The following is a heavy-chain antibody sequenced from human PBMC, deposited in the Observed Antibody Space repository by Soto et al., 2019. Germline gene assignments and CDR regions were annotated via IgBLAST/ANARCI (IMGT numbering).Heavy chain of an antibody. CDR2: ISYDGSNK. D-gene: IGHD5-12*01. CDR3: AKDQISDIVATTRRDYYYYYGMDV. V-gene: IGHV3-30*18. J-gene: IGHJ6*02. CDR1: GFNFSSYG. Sequence: XGSLRLSCAAAGFNFSSYGMHWVRQAPGKGLDWVAVISYDGSNKYYADSVKGRFTISRDNSKNTLYLQMNSLRAEDTAVYYCAKDQISDIVATTRRDYYYYYGMDVWGQGTTVTVTS.